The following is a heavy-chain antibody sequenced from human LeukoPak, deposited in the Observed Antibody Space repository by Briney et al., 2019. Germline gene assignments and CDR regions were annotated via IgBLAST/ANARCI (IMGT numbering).Heavy chain of an antibody. D-gene: IGHD5-12*01. V-gene: IGHV4-34*01. CDR2: INHSGST. CDR3: ARMRSGYDYSVDY. J-gene: IGHJ4*02. Sequence: SETLSLTCAVYGGSFSGYYWSWIRQPPGKGLEWIGEINHSGSTYYNPSLKSRVTISVDTSKNQFSLKLSSVTAADTAVYYCARMRSGYDYSVDYWGQGTLVTVSS. CDR1: GGSFSGYY.